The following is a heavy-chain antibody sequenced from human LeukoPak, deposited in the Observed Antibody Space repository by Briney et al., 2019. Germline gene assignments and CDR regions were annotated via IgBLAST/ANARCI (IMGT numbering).Heavy chain of an antibody. CDR1: GFTFSNAW. D-gene: IGHD2-21*01. CDR3: AKDLNNSPY. Sequence: GGSLRLSCAASGFTFSNAWMSWVRQPPGKGLEWVSGISGSGVSTYYADSVKGRFTISRDNSKNTLFLQVNSLRAEDTAVYFCAKDLNNSPYWGQGTLVTVSS. CDR2: ISGSGVST. J-gene: IGHJ4*02. V-gene: IGHV3-23*01.